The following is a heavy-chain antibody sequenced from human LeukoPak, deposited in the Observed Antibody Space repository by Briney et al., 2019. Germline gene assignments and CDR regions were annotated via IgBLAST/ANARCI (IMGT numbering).Heavy chain of an antibody. V-gene: IGHV1-69*04. CDR1: GGTFSSYA. Sequence: SVKVSCKASGGTFSSYAISWVRQAPGRGLEWMGRIIPILGIANYAQKFQGRVTITADKSTSTAYMELSSLRSEDTAVYYCARAPYYYDSSGEFDYWGQGTLVTVSS. J-gene: IGHJ4*02. CDR3: ARAPYYYDSSGEFDY. D-gene: IGHD3-22*01. CDR2: IIPILGIA.